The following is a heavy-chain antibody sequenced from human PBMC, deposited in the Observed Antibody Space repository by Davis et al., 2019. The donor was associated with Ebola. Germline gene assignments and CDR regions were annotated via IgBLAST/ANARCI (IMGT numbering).Heavy chain of an antibody. CDR2: ISYDGSNK. CDR3: AKGHGKLAYCGGDCSSGFDY. CDR1: GFTFSSYG. J-gene: IGHJ4*02. Sequence: GESLKISCAASGFTFSSYGMHWVRQAPGKGLEWVAVISYDGSNKYYADSVKGRFTISRDNSKNTLYLQMNSLRAEDTAVYYCAKGHGKLAYCGGDCSSGFDYWGQGTLVTVSS. D-gene: IGHD2-21*02. V-gene: IGHV3-30*18.